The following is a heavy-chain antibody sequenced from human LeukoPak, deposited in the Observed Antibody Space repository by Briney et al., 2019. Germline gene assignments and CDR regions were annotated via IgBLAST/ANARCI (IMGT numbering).Heavy chain of an antibody. V-gene: IGHV4-59*08. D-gene: IGHD3-10*01. CDR2: IYYSGST. J-gene: IGHJ4*02. CDR1: GGSISGYY. Sequence: SETLSLTCTVSGGSISGYYWSWIRQPPGKGLEWIGYIYYSGSTNYNPSLKSRVTISVDTSKNQFSLKLSSVTAADTAVYYCARLPKSFYFDYWGQGTLVTVSS. CDR3: ARLPKSFYFDY.